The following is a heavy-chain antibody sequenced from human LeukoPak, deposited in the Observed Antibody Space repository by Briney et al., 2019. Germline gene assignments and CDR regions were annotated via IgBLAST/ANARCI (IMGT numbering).Heavy chain of an antibody. D-gene: IGHD3-22*01. V-gene: IGHV3-7*01. CDR1: GFTFSSYE. CDR3: ARNEDYSDSTGYYSTFYLDS. CDR2: INEDGSEK. Sequence: GGSLRLSCAASGFTFSSYEMHWVRQAPGKGLEWVANINEDGSEKYYVDSVKGRFTISRDNGKNALYLQMKSLRAEDTAVYYCARNEDYSDSTGYYSTFYLDSWGQGTLVTVSS. J-gene: IGHJ4*02.